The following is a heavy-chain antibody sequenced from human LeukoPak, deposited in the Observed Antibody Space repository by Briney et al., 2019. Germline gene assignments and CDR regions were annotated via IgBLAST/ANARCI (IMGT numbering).Heavy chain of an antibody. CDR1: GFTFSSYW. J-gene: IGHJ4*02. Sequence: GGSLRLSCAASGFTFSSYWMSWVRQAPGKGLEWVANIKQDGSEKYYVDSVKGRFTISRDNAKNPLYLQMNSLRAEDTAVYYCAREGYNWNDEVGYWGQGTLVTVSS. CDR3: AREGYNWNDEVGY. CDR2: IKQDGSEK. V-gene: IGHV3-7*01. D-gene: IGHD1-1*01.